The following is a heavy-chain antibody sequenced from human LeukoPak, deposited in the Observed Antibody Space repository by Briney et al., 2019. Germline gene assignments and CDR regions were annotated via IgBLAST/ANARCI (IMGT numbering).Heavy chain of an antibody. CDR2: MNPNSGNT. D-gene: IGHD2-2*01. CDR3: ARGVWYCSSTSCYYYGMDV. Sequence: ASVKVSCKASGYTFTSYGISWVRQATGQGLEWMGWMNPNSGNTGYAQKFQGRVTMTRNTSISTAYMELSSLRSEDTAVYYCARGVWYCSSTSCYYYGMDVWGQGTTVTVSS. V-gene: IGHV1-8*02. CDR1: GYTFTSYG. J-gene: IGHJ6*02.